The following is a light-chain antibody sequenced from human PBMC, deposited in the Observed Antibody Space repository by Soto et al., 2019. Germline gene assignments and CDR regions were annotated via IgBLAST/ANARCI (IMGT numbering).Light chain of an antibody. J-gene: IGLJ1*01. CDR1: RSNVGTNL. V-gene: IGLV1-44*01. Sequence: QSVLPQPPSASGTPGQRVTISCSGRRSNVGTNLVNWYQQLPGTAPKLLIYAHIQRPSGVPDRFSGSTSGTSASLAISGLXSEDEADYYCAVWDDGLNGYVFGTGTKVTVL. CDR2: AHI. CDR3: AVWDDGLNGYV.